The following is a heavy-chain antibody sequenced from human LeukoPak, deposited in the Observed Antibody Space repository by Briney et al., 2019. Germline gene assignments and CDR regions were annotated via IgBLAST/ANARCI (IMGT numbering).Heavy chain of an antibody. CDR1: EFTFSDYY. CDR3: VRGFGTVTANFDY. D-gene: IGHD4-11*01. CDR2: ISGSGNTI. V-gene: IGHV3-11*01. Sequence: GGSLRLSCAASEFTFSDYYMSWIRQAPGKGLEWVSYISGSGNTIYYADSVRGRFTISRDNAKKSLYLQMNSLRAEDTAVYYCVRGFGTVTANFDYWGQGTLVTVSS. J-gene: IGHJ4*02.